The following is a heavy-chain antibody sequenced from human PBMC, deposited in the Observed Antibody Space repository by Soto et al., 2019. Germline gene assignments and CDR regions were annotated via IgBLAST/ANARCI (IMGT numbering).Heavy chain of an antibody. D-gene: IGHD3-22*01. CDR1: GFTFTSSA. Sequence: SVKVSCKASGFTFTSSAVQWVRQARGQRLEWIGWIVVGSGNTNYAQKFQERVTITRDMSTSTAYMELSSLRSEDTAVYYCAAGFYDDSSGYFYYYYGMDVWGQGTTVTVSS. CDR3: AAGFYDDSSGYFYYYYGMDV. J-gene: IGHJ6*02. CDR2: IVVGSGNT. V-gene: IGHV1-58*01.